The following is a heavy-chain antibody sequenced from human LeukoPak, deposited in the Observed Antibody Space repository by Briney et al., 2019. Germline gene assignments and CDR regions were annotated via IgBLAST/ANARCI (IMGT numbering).Heavy chain of an antibody. CDR1: GFTFSSNA. V-gene: IGHV3-30*04. Sequence: GGSLRLSCVASGFTFSSNAMHWVRQAPGKGLEWVALISYDGSNKYYADSVKGRFTISRDNAKNTLYLQMNSLRAEDTAVYYCAALDNGRDYWGQGTLVTVSS. J-gene: IGHJ4*02. D-gene: IGHD1-14*01. CDR3: AALDNGRDY. CDR2: ISYDGSNK.